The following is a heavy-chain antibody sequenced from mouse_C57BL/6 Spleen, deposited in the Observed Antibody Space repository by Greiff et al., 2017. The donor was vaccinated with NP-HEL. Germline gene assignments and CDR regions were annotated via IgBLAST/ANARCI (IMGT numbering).Heavy chain of an antibody. CDR3: AREASTVVAHFDY. V-gene: IGHV1-82*01. Sequence: VQLQQSGPELVKPGASVKISCKASGYAFSSSWMNWVKQRPGKGLEWIGRIYPGDGDTNYNGKFKGKATLTADKSSSTAYMQLSSLTSEDSAVYFCAREASTVVAHFDYWGQGTTLTVSS. CDR2: IYPGDGDT. J-gene: IGHJ2*01. CDR1: GYAFSSSW. D-gene: IGHD1-1*01.